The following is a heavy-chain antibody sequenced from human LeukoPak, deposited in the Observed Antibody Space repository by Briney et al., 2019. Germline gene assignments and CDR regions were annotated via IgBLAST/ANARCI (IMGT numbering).Heavy chain of an antibody. D-gene: IGHD4-23*01. CDR3: ARSLRATVVTPMGFDY. CDR1: GGSISSSSYY. V-gene: IGHV4-39*01. CDR2: IYYSGST. J-gene: IGHJ4*02. Sequence: SETLSLTCTVSGGSISSSSYYWGWIRQPPGKGLEWIGSIYYSGSTYYNPSLKSRVTISVDTSKNQFSLKLSSVTAADTAVYYCARSLRATVVTPMGFDYWGQGTLVTVSS.